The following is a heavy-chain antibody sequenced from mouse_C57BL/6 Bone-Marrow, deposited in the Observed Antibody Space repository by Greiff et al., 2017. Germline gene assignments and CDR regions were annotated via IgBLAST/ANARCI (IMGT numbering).Heavy chain of an antibody. CDR2: IYPGGGYT. J-gene: IGHJ2*01. V-gene: IGHV1-63*01. Sequence: QVQLQQSGAELVRPGTSVKMSCKASGYTFTNYCIGWVKQRPGHGLEWIGDIYPGGGYTNYNEKFKGKATLTADKSSSTAYLQLRSLTSEDSASYYGARGGGSDGCDYWGQGTTLTVSS. D-gene: IGHD2-3*01. CDR1: GYTFTNYC. CDR3: ARGGGSDGCDY.